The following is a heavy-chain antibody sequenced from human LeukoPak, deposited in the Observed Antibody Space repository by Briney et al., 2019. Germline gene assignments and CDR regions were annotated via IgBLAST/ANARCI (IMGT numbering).Heavy chain of an antibody. V-gene: IGHV1-24*01. Sequence: ASVKVSCKVSGYTLTELSMHWVRQAPGKGLEWMGGFDPEDGETIYAQKFQGRVTMTEDTSTDTAYMELSSLRSEDTAVYYCVTSPLHYDSSGYYYVTRPFDYWGQGTLVTVSS. CDR2: FDPEDGET. J-gene: IGHJ4*02. CDR3: VTSPLHYDSSGYYYVTRPFDY. CDR1: GYTLTELS. D-gene: IGHD3-22*01.